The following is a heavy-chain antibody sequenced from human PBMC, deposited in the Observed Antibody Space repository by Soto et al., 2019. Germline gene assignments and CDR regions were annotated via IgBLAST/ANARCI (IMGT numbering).Heavy chain of an antibody. V-gene: IGHV4-4*02. CDR2: IYHSGST. J-gene: IGHJ6*02. CDR1: GGSISSSNW. CDR3: ARAPYDSSGNYYYGMDV. Sequence: SETLSLTCAVSGGSISSSNWWSWVRQPPGKGLEWIGEIYHSGSTNYNPSLKSRVTISVDKSKNQFSLKLSSVTAADTAVYYCARAPYDSSGNYYYGMDVWGQGTTVTVSS. D-gene: IGHD3-22*01.